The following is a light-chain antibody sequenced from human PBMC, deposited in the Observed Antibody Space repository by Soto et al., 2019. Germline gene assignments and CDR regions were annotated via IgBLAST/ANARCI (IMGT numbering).Light chain of an antibody. V-gene: IGKV3-15*01. CDR2: GAS. CDR3: QQYNNWPEK. Sequence: IVVAHSXATLSLYLREXXXXXSRESKSVSSNRPWHQHKXGQSQSLLISGASXTLNGSPARFSGSASGTEFNLTISSLQSEDFAVYYCQQYNNWPEKFGQGTKVAI. J-gene: IGKJ1*01. CDR1: KSVSSN.